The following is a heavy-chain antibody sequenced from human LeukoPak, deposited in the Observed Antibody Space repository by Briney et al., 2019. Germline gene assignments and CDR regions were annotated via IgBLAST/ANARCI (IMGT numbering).Heavy chain of an antibody. Sequence: SETLSLTCAVYGGSFSGYYWSWIRQPPGKGLEWIGEINHSGSTNYNPSLKSRVTISADTSKNQFSLKLSSVTAADTAVYYCARRSVVVTASVWFDPWGQGTLVTVSS. CDR3: ARRSVVVTASVWFDP. CDR1: GGSFSGYY. J-gene: IGHJ5*02. CDR2: INHSGST. D-gene: IGHD2-21*02. V-gene: IGHV4-34*01.